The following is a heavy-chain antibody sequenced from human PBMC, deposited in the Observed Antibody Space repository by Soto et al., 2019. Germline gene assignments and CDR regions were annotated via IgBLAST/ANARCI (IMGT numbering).Heavy chain of an antibody. CDR1: GGSFSGYY. D-gene: IGHD6-6*01. CDR2: INHSGST. Sequence: QVQLQQWGAGLLKPSETLSLTCAVYGGSFSGYYWSWIRQPPGKGLEWIGEINHSGSTNYNPSLKSRVTISVDTSKNPFSLKVSSVTAADTAVYYCARVKAARPRNWFDPWGQGTLVTVSS. V-gene: IGHV4-34*01. J-gene: IGHJ5*02. CDR3: ARVKAARPRNWFDP.